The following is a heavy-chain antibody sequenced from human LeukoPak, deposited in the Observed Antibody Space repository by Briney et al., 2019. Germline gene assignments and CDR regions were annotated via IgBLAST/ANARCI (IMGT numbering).Heavy chain of an antibody. CDR3: AKSSIMITFGGVIAQYYFDY. Sequence: GGSLRLSCEGSAFIFSGHWMNWVRQTPGKGLEWVASIKEDGSERQYVDSVKGRFSVSRDNTKGSLFLQLNSLRAEDTAVYYCAKSSIMITFGGVIAQYYFDYWGQGTLVTVSS. J-gene: IGHJ4*02. CDR1: AFIFSGHW. V-gene: IGHV3-7*03. CDR2: IKEDGSER. D-gene: IGHD3-16*02.